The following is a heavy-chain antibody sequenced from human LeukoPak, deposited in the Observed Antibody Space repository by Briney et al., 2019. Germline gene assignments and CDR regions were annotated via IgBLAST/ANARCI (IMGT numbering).Heavy chain of an antibody. CDR3: AREGGFDVFDY. V-gene: IGHV3-21*01. J-gene: IGHJ4*02. CDR2: ISSSSSYI. CDR1: GFIFSSYS. Sequence: PGGSLRLSCAASGFIFSSYSMNWVRQAPGKGLEWVSSISSSSSYIYYADSVKGRVTISRDNAKNSLYLQMNSLRAEDTAVYCCAREGGFDVFDYWGQGTLVTVSS. D-gene: IGHD5-12*01.